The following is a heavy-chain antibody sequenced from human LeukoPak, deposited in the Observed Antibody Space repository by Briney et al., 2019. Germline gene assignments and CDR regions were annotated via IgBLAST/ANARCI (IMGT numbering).Heavy chain of an antibody. V-gene: IGHV3-11*04. CDR2: ISSSGSTI. J-gene: IGHJ4*02. Sequence: LSLTCTVSGGSISSSSYYWGWIRQPPGKGLEWVSYISSSGSTIYYADSVKGRFTISRDNAKNSLYLQMNSLRAEDTAVYYCARDSHRGWYAGIGYWGQGTLVTVSS. CDR3: ARDSHRGWYAGIGY. CDR1: GGSISSSSYY. D-gene: IGHD6-19*01.